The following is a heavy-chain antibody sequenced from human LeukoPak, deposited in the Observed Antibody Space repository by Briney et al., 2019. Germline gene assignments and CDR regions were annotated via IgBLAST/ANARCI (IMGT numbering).Heavy chain of an antibody. D-gene: IGHD3-22*01. CDR1: RFTFSNYA. Sequence: GGSLRLSCAASRFTFSNYAMSWVRQAPGKGLEWVSTISGSGGSTYYADSVKGRFTISRDNSKNTLYLQMNSLRAEDTAVYYCAKAVYYYDSSGYYYTYYYFDYRGQGTLVTVSS. J-gene: IGHJ4*02. V-gene: IGHV3-23*01. CDR3: AKAVYYYDSSGYYYTYYYFDY. CDR2: ISGSGGST.